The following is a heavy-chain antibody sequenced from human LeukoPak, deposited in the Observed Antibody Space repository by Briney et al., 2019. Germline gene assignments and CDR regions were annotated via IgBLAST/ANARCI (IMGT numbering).Heavy chain of an antibody. D-gene: IGHD3-22*01. Sequence: SVKVSCKASGYTFTSYDISWVRQAPGQGLEWMGGIIPIFGTANYAQKFQGRVTITTDESTSTAYMELSSLRAEDTAVYYCVRGNYYDPVGNGMDVWGQGTTVTVSS. J-gene: IGHJ6*02. CDR2: IIPIFGTA. CDR3: VRGNYYDPVGNGMDV. CDR1: GYTFTSYD. V-gene: IGHV1-69*05.